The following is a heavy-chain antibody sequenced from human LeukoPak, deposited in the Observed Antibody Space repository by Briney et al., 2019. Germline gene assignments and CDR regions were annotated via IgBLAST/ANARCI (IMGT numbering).Heavy chain of an antibody. J-gene: IGHJ5*02. CDR2: IYHSGST. CDR1: GYSISSGYY. CDR3: ARGGNSSPDWFDP. V-gene: IGHV4-38-2*02. Sequence: SETLSLTCTVSGYSISSGYYWGWIRQPPGKGLEWIGSIYHSGSTYYNPSLKSRVTISVDRSKNQFSLKLSSVTAADTAVYYCARGGNSSPDWFDPWGQGTLVTVSS. D-gene: IGHD4-23*01.